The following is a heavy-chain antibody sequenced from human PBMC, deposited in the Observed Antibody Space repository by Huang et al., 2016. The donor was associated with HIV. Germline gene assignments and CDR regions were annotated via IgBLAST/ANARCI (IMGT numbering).Heavy chain of an antibody. V-gene: IGHV4-39*01. CDR1: GDFISSTNYY. D-gene: IGHD6-13*01. Sequence: QLQLQESGPGQVKPSETLSLTCTVSGDFISSTNYYWGWIRQSPGKGLGWVGSVYQSGSTNDNPSLKSRVTLSVDTSRNQFSLRLNSVTAADTAVYYCASQHIGAAATWFWGRGTQVAVSS. CDR3: ASQHIGAAATWF. J-gene: IGHJ4*02. CDR2: VYQSGST.